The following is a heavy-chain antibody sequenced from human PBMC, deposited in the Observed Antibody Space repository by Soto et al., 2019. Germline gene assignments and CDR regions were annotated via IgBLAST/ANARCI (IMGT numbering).Heavy chain of an antibody. CDR3: ARVRTYSYYYGMDV. D-gene: IGHD5-12*01. J-gene: IGHJ6*02. CDR1: GYTFTSYG. CDR2: IIPIFGTA. Sequence: ASVKVSCKASGYTFTSYGISWVRQAPGQGLEWMGGIIPIFGTANYAQKFQGRVTITADESTSTAYMELSSLRSEDTAVYYCARVRTYSYYYGMDVWGQGTTVTVSS. V-gene: IGHV1-69*13.